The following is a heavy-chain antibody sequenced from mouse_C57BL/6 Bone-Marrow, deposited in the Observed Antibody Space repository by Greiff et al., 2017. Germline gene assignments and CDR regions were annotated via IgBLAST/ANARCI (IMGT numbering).Heavy chain of an antibody. J-gene: IGHJ3*01. CDR2: ISYDGSN. CDR3: AREDMVSAY. V-gene: IGHV3-6*01. D-gene: IGHD2-2*01. CDR1: GYSITSGYY. Sequence: EVQRVESGPGLVKPSQSLSLTCSVTGYSITSGYYWNWIRQFPGNKLEWMGYISYDGSNNYNPSLKNRISITRDTSKNQFFLKLNSVTTEDTATYYCAREDMVSAYWGQGTLVTVSA.